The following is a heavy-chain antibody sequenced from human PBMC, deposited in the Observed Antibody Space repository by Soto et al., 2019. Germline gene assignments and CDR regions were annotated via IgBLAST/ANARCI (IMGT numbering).Heavy chain of an antibody. CDR3: AGYYDFWSGYLEPPSYYGMDV. J-gene: IGHJ6*02. CDR2: IIPIFGTA. V-gene: IGHV1-69*01. Sequence: QVQLVQSGAEVKKPGSSVKVSCKASGGTFSSYAISWVRQAPGQGLEWMGGIIPIFGTANYAQKFQGRVTITADESTSTAYMELSSLRSEDTAVYYCAGYYDFWSGYLEPPSYYGMDVWGQGTTVTVSS. D-gene: IGHD3-3*01. CDR1: GGTFSSYA.